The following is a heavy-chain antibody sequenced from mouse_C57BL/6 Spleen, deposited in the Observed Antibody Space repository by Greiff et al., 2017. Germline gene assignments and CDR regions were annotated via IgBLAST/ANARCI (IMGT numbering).Heavy chain of an antibody. D-gene: IGHD1-1*01. J-gene: IGHJ4*01. CDR3: ARDDYGSSEAMDY. CDR2: VSDGGSYT. Sequence: DVMLVESGGGLVKPGGSLKLSCAASGFTFSSYAMSWVRQTPEKRLEWVATVSDGGSYTYYPDNVKGRFTISRDNAKNNLYLQMSHLKSEDTAMYYCARDDYGSSEAMDYWGQGTSVTVSS. CDR1: GFTFSSYA. V-gene: IGHV5-4*01.